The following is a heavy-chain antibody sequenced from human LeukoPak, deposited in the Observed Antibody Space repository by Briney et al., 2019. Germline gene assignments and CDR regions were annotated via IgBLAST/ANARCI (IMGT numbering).Heavy chain of an antibody. J-gene: IGHJ4*02. Sequence: GGSLRLSCAASGYTFSDYYMSWIRQAPGKGLEWVSYISSSGSTIYYADSVKGRFTISRDNAKNSLYLQMNSLRAEDTAVYYCARDPTWGYYFDYWGQGTLVTVSS. CDR2: ISSSGSTI. D-gene: IGHD3-16*01. CDR3: ARDPTWGYYFDY. CDR1: GYTFSDYY. V-gene: IGHV3-11*01.